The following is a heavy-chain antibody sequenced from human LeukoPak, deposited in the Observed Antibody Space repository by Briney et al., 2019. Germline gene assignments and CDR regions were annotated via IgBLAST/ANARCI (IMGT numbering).Heavy chain of an antibody. D-gene: IGHD4-17*01. CDR2: IYYSGST. CDR1: GGSISSSSFY. CDR3: ARAYYGDYSNWFDP. J-gene: IGHJ5*02. Sequence: SEILSLTCTVSGGSISSSSFYWGWIRQPPGKGLEWIGSIYYSGSTYYNPSLKSRVTISVDTSKNQFSLKLSSVTAADTAVYFCARAYYGDYSNWFDPRGQGTLVTVSS. V-gene: IGHV4-39*01.